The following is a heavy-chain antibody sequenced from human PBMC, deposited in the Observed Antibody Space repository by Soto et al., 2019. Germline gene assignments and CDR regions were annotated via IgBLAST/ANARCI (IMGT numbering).Heavy chain of an antibody. CDR1: GFTFSSYG. D-gene: IGHD3-16*01. Sequence: QVQLVESGGGVVQPGRSLRLSCAASGFTFSSYGMHWVRQAPGKGLEWVAVISYDGSNKYYADSVKGRFTISRDNSKNTLYLQMNSLRAEDTAVYYCAKDGVLGTPGNYFDYWGQGTLVTVSS. J-gene: IGHJ4*02. CDR2: ISYDGSNK. CDR3: AKDGVLGTPGNYFDY. V-gene: IGHV3-30*18.